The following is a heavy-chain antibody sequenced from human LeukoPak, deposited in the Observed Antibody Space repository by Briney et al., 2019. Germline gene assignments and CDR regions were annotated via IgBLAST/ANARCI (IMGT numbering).Heavy chain of an antibody. J-gene: IGHJ6*03. CDR2: ISGSGGST. Sequence: GGSLRLSCAASGFTFSSYAMSWVRQAPGKGLEWVSAISGSGGSTYYADSVKGRFTISRDNSKNTLYLQMNSLRAEDTAVYYCAKNPAWWSSSWYPYYYYMDVWGKGTTVTVSS. CDR3: AKNPAWWSSSWYPYYYYMDV. D-gene: IGHD6-13*01. V-gene: IGHV3-23*01. CDR1: GFTFSSYA.